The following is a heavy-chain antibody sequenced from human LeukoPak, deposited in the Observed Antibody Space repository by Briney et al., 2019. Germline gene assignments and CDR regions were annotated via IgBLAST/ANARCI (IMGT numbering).Heavy chain of an antibody. V-gene: IGHV4-39*01. CDR1: GVSISSSNSY. CDR3: ARQTGSGLFILP. D-gene: IGHD3/OR15-3a*01. J-gene: IGHJ4*02. Sequence: SETLSLTCTVSGVSISSSNSYWGWIRQPPGKGLEWIGGIYYTGNTYYNASLKSQVSISIDTSKNQFSLKLTSVTAADTSVYYCARQTGSGLFILPGGQGTLVTVSS. CDR2: IYYTGNT.